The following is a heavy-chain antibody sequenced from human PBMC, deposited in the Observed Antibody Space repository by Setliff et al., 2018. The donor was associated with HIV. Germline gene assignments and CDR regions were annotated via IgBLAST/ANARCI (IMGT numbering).Heavy chain of an antibody. V-gene: IGHV3-11*05. Sequence: GGSLRLSCVGSGFTFNDYHISWIRQAPGKGLEWISYIGSLGDKEYADSVKGRFTISRDNAKNPLYLQMNSLRAEDTAVYYCARDLRWYDSSGSHDAFDIWGQGTMVTVSS. CDR2: IGSLGDK. D-gene: IGHD3-22*01. J-gene: IGHJ3*02. CDR1: GFTFNDYH. CDR3: ARDLRWYDSSGSHDAFDI.